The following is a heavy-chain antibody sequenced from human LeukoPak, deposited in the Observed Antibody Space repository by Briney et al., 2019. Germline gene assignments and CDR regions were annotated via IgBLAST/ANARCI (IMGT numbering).Heavy chain of an antibody. Sequence: GGSLRLYCAASGFTFSSYAMSWVRQAPGNGLESVSAIIGSGSSTYYADSVKGRFTISRDNSKNTLFLQMNSLRAEDTAVYYCAKDRAQQLVLDFWGQGTLVTVSS. J-gene: IGHJ4*02. CDR2: IIGSGSST. CDR1: GFTFSSYA. D-gene: IGHD6-13*01. CDR3: AKDRAQQLVLDF. V-gene: IGHV3-23*01.